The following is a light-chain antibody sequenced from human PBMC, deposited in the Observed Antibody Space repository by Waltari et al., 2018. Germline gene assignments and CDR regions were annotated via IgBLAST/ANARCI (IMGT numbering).Light chain of an antibody. Sequence: QSALTQPASVSGSPGQSITISCTGTSSDVGSYNLVPWYQQHPGKAPKFMVYEVSKRPSGVSNRFSASKSGNTASLTISGLQAEDEADYYCCSYAGSGTVVFGGGTKLTVL. CDR1: SSDVGSYNL. CDR2: EVS. CDR3: CSYAGSGTVV. J-gene: IGLJ2*01. V-gene: IGLV2-23*02.